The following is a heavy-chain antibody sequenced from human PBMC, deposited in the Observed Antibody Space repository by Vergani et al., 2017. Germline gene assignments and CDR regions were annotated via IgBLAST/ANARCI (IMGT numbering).Heavy chain of an antibody. Sequence: EVQLVESGGGLVQPGGSLRLSCAASGFTFSSYSMNWVRQAPGKGLEWVSYISSSSSYIYYADSVKGRFTISRDNSKNTLYLQMNSLRAEDTAVYYCAKDVIAAPDYYYYYYMDVWGKGTTVTVSS. D-gene: IGHD6-13*01. CDR3: AKDVIAAPDYYYYYYMDV. CDR1: GFTFSSYS. CDR2: ISSSSSYI. V-gene: IGHV3-48*01. J-gene: IGHJ6*03.